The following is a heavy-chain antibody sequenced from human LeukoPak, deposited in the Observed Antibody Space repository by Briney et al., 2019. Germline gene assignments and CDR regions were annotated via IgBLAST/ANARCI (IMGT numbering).Heavy chain of an antibody. CDR3: AKNGDRGAYCSGGSCYPYYYYYMDV. J-gene: IGHJ6*03. Sequence: GGSLRLSCAASGFTFSSYWMHWVRQAPGKGLEWVSAISGSGGSTYYADSVKGHFTISRDNSKNTLYLQMNSLSAEDTAVYYCAKNGDRGAYCSGGSCYPYYYYYMDVWGKGTTVTISS. V-gene: IGHV3-23*01. CDR2: ISGSGGST. D-gene: IGHD2-15*01. CDR1: GFTFSSYW.